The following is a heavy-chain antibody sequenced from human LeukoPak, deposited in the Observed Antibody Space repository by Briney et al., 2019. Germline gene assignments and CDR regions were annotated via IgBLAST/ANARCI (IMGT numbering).Heavy chain of an antibody. V-gene: IGHV3-30-3*01. Sequence: VGSLRLSCAASGFTFSSYAMHWVRQAPGKGLEWVAVISYDGSNKYYADSVKGRFTISRDNSKNTLYLQMNSLRAEDTAVYYCARVGVVAATLWSSDYWGQGTLVTVSS. CDR2: ISYDGSNK. CDR3: ARVGVVAATLWSSDY. CDR1: GFTFSSYA. D-gene: IGHD2-15*01. J-gene: IGHJ4*02.